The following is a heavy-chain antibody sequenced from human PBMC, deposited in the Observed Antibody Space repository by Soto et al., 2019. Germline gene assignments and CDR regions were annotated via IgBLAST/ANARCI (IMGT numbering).Heavy chain of an antibody. J-gene: IGHJ4*02. V-gene: IGHV4-34*01. CDR2: INHSGST. Sequence: QVQLQQWGAGLLKPSETLSLTCAVYGGSFSGYYWSWIRQPTWKGLEWSGEINHSGSTNYNPSLKSRVTISVDTSKNQFSLKPSSVTAADTAVYYCARMSLGIAVAGTPSYFDYWGQGTLVTVSS. CDR3: ARMSLGIAVAGTPSYFDY. D-gene: IGHD6-19*01. CDR1: GGSFSGYY.